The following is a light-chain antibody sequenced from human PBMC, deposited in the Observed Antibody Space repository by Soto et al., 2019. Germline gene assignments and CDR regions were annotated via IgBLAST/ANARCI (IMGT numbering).Light chain of an antibody. V-gene: IGKV1-39*01. Sequence: DIQMTQSPSSLSASVGDNVIITCRASQSISTFLNWYQQSPGKAPELLIYGASSLQSGVPSRFIGNGSGTDFTLSINSLRPEDFATYYCQQSFNAPVTFGGGTKVEI. J-gene: IGKJ4*01. CDR2: GAS. CDR3: QQSFNAPVT. CDR1: QSISTF.